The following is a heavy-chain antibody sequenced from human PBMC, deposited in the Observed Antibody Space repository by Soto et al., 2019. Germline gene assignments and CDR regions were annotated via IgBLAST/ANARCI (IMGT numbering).Heavy chain of an antibody. Sequence: QVQLVESGGGVVQPGRSLRLSCAASGFTFSSYGMHWVRQAPGKGLEWVAVISYDGSNKYYADSVKGRFTISRDNSKNTLYLQMNSLRAEDMAVYYCAKDLLAAAAGTGYYGMDVWGQGTTVTVSS. D-gene: IGHD6-13*01. J-gene: IGHJ6*02. CDR1: GFTFSSYG. V-gene: IGHV3-30*18. CDR2: ISYDGSNK. CDR3: AKDLLAAAAGTGYYGMDV.